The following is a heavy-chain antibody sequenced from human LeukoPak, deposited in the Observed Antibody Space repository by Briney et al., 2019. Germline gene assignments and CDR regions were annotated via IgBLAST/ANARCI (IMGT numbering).Heavy chain of an antibody. Sequence: TTGGSLRLSCAASGFTFSSYGMNWVRQPPGKGLEWIGEINHSGTTNYSPSLKSRVSISVDTSKNQFSLKLNSVTAADAAMYYCASHYSSGSYRYTGSFDSWGQGMLVNVSS. V-gene: IGHV4-34*01. J-gene: IGHJ4*02. D-gene: IGHD3-16*02. CDR2: INHSGTT. CDR3: ASHYSSGSYRYTGSFDS. CDR1: GFTFSSYG.